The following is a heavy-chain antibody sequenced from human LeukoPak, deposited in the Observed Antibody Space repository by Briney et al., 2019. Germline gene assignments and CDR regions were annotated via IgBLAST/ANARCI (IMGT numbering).Heavy chain of an antibody. CDR2: IKQDGSEK. D-gene: IGHD2-15*01. CDR3: ARDKPTLGYCSGGSCYHFLGAFDI. CDR1: GFTFSSYW. J-gene: IGHJ3*02. Sequence: GGSLRLSCAASGFTFSSYWMSWVRQAPGKGLEWVANIKQDGSEKYYVDSVKGRFTISRDNAKNSLYLQMNSLRAEDTAVYYCARDKPTLGYCSGGSCYHFLGAFDIWGQGTMVTVSS. V-gene: IGHV3-7*01.